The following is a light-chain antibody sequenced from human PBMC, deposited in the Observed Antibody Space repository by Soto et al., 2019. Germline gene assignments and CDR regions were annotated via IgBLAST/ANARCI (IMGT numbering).Light chain of an antibody. CDR1: QSVSSH. CDR2: DAS. Sequence: EIVLTQSPATLSVSPGGGATLSCRASQSVSSHLAWYQQKPGQGPRLLISDASTRATGIPARFSGSGSGTEFTLTISSLQSEDFGVYYCQHYDVWPLTVGQGTKVDSK. J-gene: IGKJ1*01. CDR3: QHYDVWPLT. V-gene: IGKV3-15*01.